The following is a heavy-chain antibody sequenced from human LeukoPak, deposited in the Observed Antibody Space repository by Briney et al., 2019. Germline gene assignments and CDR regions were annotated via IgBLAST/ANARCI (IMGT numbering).Heavy chain of an antibody. CDR3: ARLGDYNQKAAFDY. D-gene: IGHD4-17*01. Sequence: SETLSLTCTVSGGSISSRNYYWGWIRQTPGKGLEWIGSIYSSGSTNYNPSLKSRVTISVDTSKNQFSLKLSSATAADTAVYYCARLGDYNQKAAFDYWGQGTLVTVSS. V-gene: IGHV4-39*07. J-gene: IGHJ4*02. CDR2: IYSSGST. CDR1: GGSISSRNYY.